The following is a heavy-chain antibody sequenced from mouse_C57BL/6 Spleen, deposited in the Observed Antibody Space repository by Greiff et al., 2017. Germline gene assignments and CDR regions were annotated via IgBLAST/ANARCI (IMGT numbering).Heavy chain of an antibody. J-gene: IGHJ4*01. CDR2: MYPGSGST. Sequence: QVQLQQPGAELVKPGASVKMSCKASGYTFTSYWITWVKQRPGQGLEWIGDMYPGSGSTNYNEKFKSKATLTVDTSSSTAYMQLSSLTSEDSAVYYCATFYDGYYYAMDYWGQGTSVTVSS. V-gene: IGHV1-55*01. CDR1: GYTFTSYW. CDR3: ATFYDGYYYAMDY. D-gene: IGHD2-3*01.